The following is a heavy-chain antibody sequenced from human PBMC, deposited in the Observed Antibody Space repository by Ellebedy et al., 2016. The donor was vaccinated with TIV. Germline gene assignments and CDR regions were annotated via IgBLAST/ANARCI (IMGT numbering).Heavy chain of an antibody. Sequence: LRLSXAVSGDSISSGGYSWSWIRQPPGKGLERIGYIYHSGKTYYNPSLKSRVTISVDRPKNQFSVRLNSVTAADTAVYYCARVRNYYDSSGYYWPYNWFDPWGQGTLVTVSS. D-gene: IGHD3-22*01. J-gene: IGHJ5*02. CDR3: ARVRNYYDSSGYYWPYNWFDP. CDR2: IYHSGKT. CDR1: GDSISSGGYS. V-gene: IGHV4-30-2*01.